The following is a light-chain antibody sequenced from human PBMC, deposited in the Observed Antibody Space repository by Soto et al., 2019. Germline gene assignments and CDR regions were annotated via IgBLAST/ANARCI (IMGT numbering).Light chain of an antibody. CDR3: SSYAGSNNWV. Sequence: QSALTQPASVSGSPGQSITISCTGTSSDVGFYNYVSWYQQQHPGKAPKLMIYEVDNRPSGVSIRFSGSKSGNTASLTISGLQAEDEADYYCSSYAGSNNWVFGGGTKLTVL. CDR1: SSDVGFYNY. CDR2: EVD. J-gene: IGLJ3*02. V-gene: IGLV2-14*01.